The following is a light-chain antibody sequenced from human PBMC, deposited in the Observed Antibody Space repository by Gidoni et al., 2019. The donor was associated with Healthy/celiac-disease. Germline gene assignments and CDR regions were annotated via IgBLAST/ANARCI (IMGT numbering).Light chain of an antibody. J-gene: IGKJ4*01. V-gene: IGKV1-33*01. CDR1: QDISNY. CDR3: QQYDNLPLT. CDR2: DAS. Sequence: DIQMTQSPSSLSASVGDRVTLTCQASQDISNYLNWYQQKPGKAPKLLIYDASKLETGVPSRFSGSGSGTDFTFTISSLQPEDIATYYCQQYDNLPLTFGGXTKVEIK.